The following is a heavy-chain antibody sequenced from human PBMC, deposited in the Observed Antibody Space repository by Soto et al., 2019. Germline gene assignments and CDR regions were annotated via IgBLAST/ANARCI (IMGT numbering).Heavy chain of an antibody. V-gene: IGHV3-23*01. D-gene: IGHD3-22*01. CDR2: ISGSGGST. CDR3: AKVAEGYYDSSGYYGY. J-gene: IGHJ4*02. Sequence: PGGSLRLSCAASGFTFSSYAMSWVRQAPGKGLEWVSAISGSGGSTYYADSVKGRFTISRDNSKNTLYLQMNSLRAEDTAVYYCAKVAEGYYDSSGYYGYWGQGTLVTVSS. CDR1: GFTFSSYA.